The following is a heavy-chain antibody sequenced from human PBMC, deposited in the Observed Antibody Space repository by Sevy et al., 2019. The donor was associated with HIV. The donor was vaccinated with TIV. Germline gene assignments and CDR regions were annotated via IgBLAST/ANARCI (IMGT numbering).Heavy chain of an antibody. CDR1: GGTFSSYA. V-gene: IGHV1-69*13. CDR3: ARTTYYYGSGSYRVHAFDI. Sequence: SVKASCKASGGTFSSYAISWVRQAPGQGLEWMGGIIPIFGTANYAQKFQGRVTITADESTSTAYMELSSLRSEDTAVYYCARTTYYYGSGSYRVHAFDIWGQGTMVTVSS. D-gene: IGHD3-10*01. CDR2: IIPIFGTA. J-gene: IGHJ3*02.